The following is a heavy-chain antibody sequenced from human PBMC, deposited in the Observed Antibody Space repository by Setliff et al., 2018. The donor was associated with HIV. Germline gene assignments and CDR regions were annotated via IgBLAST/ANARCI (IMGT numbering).Heavy chain of an antibody. V-gene: IGHV1-69*05. Sequence: GASVKVSCKASGGTFSSYAISWVRQAPGQGLEWMGGINPLFGTTNYAHNFQGRLTITTDQIMSTAYMELTSLRSEDTAVYYCASGSGYCNKGDCYIGVHRTPDKYYFDSWGQGTLVTVSS. J-gene: IGHJ4*02. CDR3: ASGSGYCNKGDCYIGVHRTPDKYYFDS. CDR2: INPLFGTT. D-gene: IGHD2-8*01. CDR1: GGTFSSYA.